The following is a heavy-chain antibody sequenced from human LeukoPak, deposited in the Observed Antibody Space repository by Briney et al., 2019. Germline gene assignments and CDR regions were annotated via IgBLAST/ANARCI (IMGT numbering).Heavy chain of an antibody. Sequence: GGSLRLPCAASGFTFSSYAMSWVRQAPGKGLEWVSTISVSGVSTFYADSVKGRFTISRDTSKNTLYLQLNSLGAEDTAVYYCARDHLGDSYFDYWGQGTLVPVSS. V-gene: IGHV3-23*01. D-gene: IGHD3-10*01. CDR1: GFTFSSYA. CDR2: ISVSGVST. J-gene: IGHJ4*02. CDR3: ARDHLGDSYFDY.